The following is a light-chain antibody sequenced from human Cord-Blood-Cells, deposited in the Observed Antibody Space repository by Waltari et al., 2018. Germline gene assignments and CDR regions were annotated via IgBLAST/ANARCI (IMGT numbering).Light chain of an antibody. CDR2: GAS. J-gene: IGKJ4*01. CDR1: QSVSSSY. Sequence: EIVLTQSPGTLSLSPGERATLSCRASQSVSSSYLAWYQQKPGQAPRLLIYGASSRATGIPDRFSGSGSGTDFTLTISRLEPEDFVVYYCQQYGSSPPPFGGGTKVEIK. V-gene: IGKV3-20*01. CDR3: QQYGSSPPP.